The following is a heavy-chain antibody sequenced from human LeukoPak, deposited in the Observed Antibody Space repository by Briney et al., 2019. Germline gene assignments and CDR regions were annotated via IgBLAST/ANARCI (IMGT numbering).Heavy chain of an antibody. D-gene: IGHD2/OR15-2a*01. CDR3: ARRGRNINWFDP. V-gene: IGHV4-34*01. J-gene: IGHJ5*02. Sequence: SETLSLTCAVYGGSFSGYYWSWIRQPPGKGLEWIGEINHSGSTNYNPSLKSRVTISVDTSKNQFSLKLSSVTAADTAVYYCARRGRNINWFDPWGQGTLVTVSS. CDR1: GGSFSGYY. CDR2: INHSGST.